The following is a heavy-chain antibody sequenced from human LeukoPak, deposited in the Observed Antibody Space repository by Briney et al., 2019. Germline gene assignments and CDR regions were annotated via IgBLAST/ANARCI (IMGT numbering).Heavy chain of an antibody. CDR1: GGSVSSYY. CDR3: ARDLLNGMDV. V-gene: IGHV4-4*07. CDR2: MYISGST. J-gene: IGHJ6*02. D-gene: IGHD3-9*01. Sequence: SETLSLTCTVSGGSVSSYYWSWIRQPAGKGLERIGRMYISGSTDYNPSLKSRVTMSLDTSKNQLSLKLISVTAADTALYYCARDLLNGMDVWGQWTTVTVSS.